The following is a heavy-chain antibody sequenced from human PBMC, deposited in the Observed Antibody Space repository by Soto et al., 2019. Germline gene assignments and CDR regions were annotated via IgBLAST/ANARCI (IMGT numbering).Heavy chain of an antibody. D-gene: IGHD3-9*01. CDR3: ARDSRYYDILTGWDYFYYGMDV. Sequence: GGSLRLSCAAPGFTFSSYGMHWVRQAPGKGLERVAVIWYDGSNEYFADNVKGRFTISRDNSKNTQYLQMHSLRAEDTAMYYCARDSRYYDILTGWDYFYYGMDVWGQGTTVTV. CDR2: IWYDGSNE. J-gene: IGHJ6*02. V-gene: IGHV3-33*01. CDR1: GFTFSSYG.